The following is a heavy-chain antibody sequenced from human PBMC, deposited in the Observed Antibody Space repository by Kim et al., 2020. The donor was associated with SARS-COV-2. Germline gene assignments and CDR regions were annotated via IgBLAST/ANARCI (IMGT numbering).Heavy chain of an antibody. V-gene: IGHV1-69*13. Sequence: SVKVSCKASGGTFSSYAISWVRQAPGQGLEWMGGIIPIFGTANYAQKFQGRVTITADESTSTAYMELSSLRSEDTAVYYCARVDCSSASCYMSYYYYGMDLWGQGTTVTVSS. CDR2: IIPIFGTA. D-gene: IGHD2-2*02. CDR3: ARVDCSSASCYMSYYYYGMDL. CDR1: GGTFSSYA. J-gene: IGHJ6*02.